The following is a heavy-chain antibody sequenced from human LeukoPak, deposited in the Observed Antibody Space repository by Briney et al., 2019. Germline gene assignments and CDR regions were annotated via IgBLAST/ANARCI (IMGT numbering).Heavy chain of an antibody. CDR3: AGTGIVGATEPDYFDY. CDR1: GGSISSYY. D-gene: IGHD1-26*01. J-gene: IGHJ4*02. CDR2: IYYSGST. V-gene: IGHV4-59*08. Sequence: PSETLSLTCTVSGGSISSYYWSLIRQPPGKGLEWIGYIYYSGSTNYNPSLKSRVTISVDTSKNQFSLKLSSVTAADTAVYYCAGTGIVGATEPDYFDYWGQGTLVTVSS.